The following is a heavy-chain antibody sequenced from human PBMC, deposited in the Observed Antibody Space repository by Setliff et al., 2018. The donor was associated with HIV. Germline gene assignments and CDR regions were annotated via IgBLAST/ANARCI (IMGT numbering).Heavy chain of an antibody. J-gene: IGHJ4*02. Sequence: SETLSLTCTVSGGSISSGSYYWSWVRQPAGKGLEWIGHIHTSGSTKYNPSLKSRVTISADTSKNQFSLNLSSVTAAETAVYYCARVGYHGSGRYSFDYWGQGTLVTVSS. D-gene: IGHD3-10*01. CDR2: IHTSGST. CDR1: GGSISSGSYY. CDR3: ARVGYHGSGRYSFDY. V-gene: IGHV4-61*09.